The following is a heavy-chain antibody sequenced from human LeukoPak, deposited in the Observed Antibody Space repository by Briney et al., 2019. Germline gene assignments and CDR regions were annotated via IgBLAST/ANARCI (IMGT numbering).Heavy chain of an antibody. Sequence: KPSETLSLTCTVSGGSISSYYWSWIRQPPGKGLEWIGYIYYSGSTNYNPSLKSRVTISVDTSKNQFSLKLSSVTAADTAVYYCARDVGSAAAVNDAFYIWGQGTMVTVSS. CDR3: ARDVGSAAAVNDAFYI. D-gene: IGHD6-13*01. V-gene: IGHV4-59*01. CDR2: IYYSGST. CDR1: GGSISSYY. J-gene: IGHJ3*02.